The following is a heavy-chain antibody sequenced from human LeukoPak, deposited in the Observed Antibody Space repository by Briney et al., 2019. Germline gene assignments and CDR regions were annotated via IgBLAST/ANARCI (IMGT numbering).Heavy chain of an antibody. Sequence: GGTLRLSCAASGFTFSSYEMNWVRQAPGKGLEWVSYIGSSGSTVYYADSVKGRFTISRDNAKNSLYMQMESLRDEDTAIYYCARDTLEYSNSPDALDIWGQGTMVTVFS. CDR2: IGSSGSTV. CDR3: ARDTLEYSNSPDALDI. D-gene: IGHD4-23*01. CDR1: GFTFSSYE. V-gene: IGHV3-48*03. J-gene: IGHJ3*02.